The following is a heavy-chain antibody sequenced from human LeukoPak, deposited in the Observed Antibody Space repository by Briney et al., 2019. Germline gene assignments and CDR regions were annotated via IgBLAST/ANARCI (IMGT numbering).Heavy chain of an antibody. CDR3: ARDTVVVPAAIVYYYYYGMDV. CDR1: GYTLTELS. V-gene: IGHV1-24*01. Sequence: ASVKVSCKVSGYTLTELSMHWVRQAPGKGLEWMGGFDPEDGETIYAQKFQGRVTITADKSTSTAYMELSSLRSEDTAVYYCARDTVVVPAAIVYYYYYGMDVWGQGTTVTVSS. D-gene: IGHD2-2*02. CDR2: FDPEDGET. J-gene: IGHJ6*02.